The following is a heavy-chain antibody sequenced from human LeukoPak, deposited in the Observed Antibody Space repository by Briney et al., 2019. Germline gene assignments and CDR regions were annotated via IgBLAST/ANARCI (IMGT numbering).Heavy chain of an antibody. D-gene: IGHD6-19*01. CDR2: IYSGGST. CDR1: GFTFSSYS. J-gene: IGHJ4*02. CDR3: ARDGFSSGWYGWWDY. V-gene: IGHV3-53*01. Sequence: GGSLRLSCAASGFTFSSYSMNWVRQAPGKGLEWVSVIYSGGSTYYADSVKGRFTMSRDNSKNTLYLQMNNLRAEDTAVYYCARDGFSSGWYGWWDYWGQGTLVTVSS.